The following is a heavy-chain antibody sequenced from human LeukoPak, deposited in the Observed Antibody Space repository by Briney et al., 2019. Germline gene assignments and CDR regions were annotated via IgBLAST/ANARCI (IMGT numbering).Heavy chain of an antibody. J-gene: IGHJ6*02. Sequence: PSETLSLTCTDSGGSVSSGSYYWGWIRQPPGKGLEWIGYIYYSGSTNYNPSLKSRVTISVDTSKNQFSLKLSSVTAADTAVYYCARVGWELLFNYYYGMDVWGQGTTVTVSS. D-gene: IGHD1-26*01. CDR3: ARVGWELLFNYYYGMDV. CDR1: GGSVSSGSYY. V-gene: IGHV4-61*01. CDR2: IYYSGST.